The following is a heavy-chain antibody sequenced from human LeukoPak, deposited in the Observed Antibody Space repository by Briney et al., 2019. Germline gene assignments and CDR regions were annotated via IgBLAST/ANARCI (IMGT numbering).Heavy chain of an antibody. CDR3: ARHRSGWLQSSFDY. V-gene: IGHV4-39*01. CDR2: IYYSGSS. CDR1: GGSISSSRSY. D-gene: IGHD5-24*01. J-gene: IGHJ4*02. Sequence: SETLSLTCSVSGGSISSSRSYWGWIRQPPGKGLEWIGSIYYSGSSFDNPALKSRVTISVDTSKNQFSLKLSSVTAADTAVYYCARHRSGWLQSSFDYWGQGTLVTVSS.